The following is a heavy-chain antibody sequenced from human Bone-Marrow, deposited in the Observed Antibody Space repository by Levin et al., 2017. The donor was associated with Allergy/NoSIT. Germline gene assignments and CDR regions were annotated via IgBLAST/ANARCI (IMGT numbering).Heavy chain of an antibody. CDR3: AKALKSLYGATETDY. V-gene: IGHV3-30*18. CDR1: GFTFRSYA. Sequence: GGSLRLSCEGSGFTFRSYAIHWVRQAPGKGLEWVAVISYDGNYKFYADSVKGRFTISRDNSKNTLFLQMNSLRAEDTAVYYCAKALKSLYGATETDYWGQGTLVTVSS. J-gene: IGHJ4*02. CDR2: ISYDGNYK. D-gene: IGHD1-26*01.